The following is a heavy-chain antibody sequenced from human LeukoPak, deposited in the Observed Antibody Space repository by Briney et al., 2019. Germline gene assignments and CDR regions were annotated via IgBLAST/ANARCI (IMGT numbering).Heavy chain of an antibody. CDR1: GFTFSSYG. D-gene: IGHD6-19*01. Sequence: GRSLRLSCAASGFTFSSYGMHWVRQAPGKGLEWVAVIWYDGSNKYYADSVKGRFTIYRDNSKNTLYLQMNSLRAEDTAVYYCARGREQWLVMDFDYWGQGTLVTVSS. CDR2: IWYDGSNK. CDR3: ARGREQWLVMDFDY. V-gene: IGHV3-33*01. J-gene: IGHJ4*02.